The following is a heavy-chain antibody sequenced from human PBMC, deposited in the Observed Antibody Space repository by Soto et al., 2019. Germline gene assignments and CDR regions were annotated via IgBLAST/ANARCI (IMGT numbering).Heavy chain of an antibody. CDR2: INPNSGST. V-gene: IGHV1-46*01. Sequence: GASVKVSCKASGYIITSYLIHWMRQAPGQGLEWMGKINPNSGSTNHAQKFQGRVTMTTDTSTSTAYMELRSLRSDDTAVYYCARGVGSGTYYNQYNWFDPWGQGTLVTVS. CDR3: ARGVGSGTYYNQYNWFDP. D-gene: IGHD3-10*01. CDR1: GYIITSYL. J-gene: IGHJ5*02.